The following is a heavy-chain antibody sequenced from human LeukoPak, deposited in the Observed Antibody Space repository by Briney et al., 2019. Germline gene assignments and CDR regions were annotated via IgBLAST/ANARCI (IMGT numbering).Heavy chain of an antibody. CDR2: IRNDGNYK. D-gene: IGHD2/OR15-2a*01. CDR3: AKEDFSDYYFYYMDV. CDR1: GFTFSSYD. V-gene: IGHV3-30*02. J-gene: IGHJ6*03. Sequence: GGSLRLSCAASGFTFSSYDMYWVRQAPGRGLEWVTFIRNDGNYKSYADSVKGRFTISRDNSKTTLYLQMNSLRAEDTAVYYCAKEDFSDYYFYYMDVWGKGTTVTISS.